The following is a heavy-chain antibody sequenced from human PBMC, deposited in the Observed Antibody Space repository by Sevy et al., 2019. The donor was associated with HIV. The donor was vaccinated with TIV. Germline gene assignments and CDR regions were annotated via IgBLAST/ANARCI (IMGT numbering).Heavy chain of an antibody. CDR1: KFTFSNYD. J-gene: IGHJ6*02. V-gene: IGHV3-48*01. CDR2: ISTTFGTT. CDR3: ARDGGYTDQGMDV. D-gene: IGHD3-16*01. Sequence: GGSLRLSCAASKFTFSNYDMNWVRQAPGKGLEWISHISTTFGTTYCADSVKGRFTISRDNAKNSLYLQMNSLRAEDTAVYYCARDGGYTDQGMDVWGQGTTVTVSS.